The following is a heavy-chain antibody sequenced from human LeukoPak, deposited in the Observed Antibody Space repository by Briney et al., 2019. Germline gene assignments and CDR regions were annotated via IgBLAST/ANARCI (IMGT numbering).Heavy chain of an antibody. J-gene: IGHJ6*02. CDR1: GFTFSSYA. CDR2: ISGSGGST. Sequence: GGSLRLSCAASGFTFSSYAMSWVRQAPGKGLEWVSAISGSGGSTYYADSVKGRFTISRDNSKNTLYLQMNSLRAEDTAVYYCAKIPDIVVVPAARRGYGMDVWGQGTTVTVSS. D-gene: IGHD2-2*01. V-gene: IGHV3-23*01. CDR3: AKIPDIVVVPAARRGYGMDV.